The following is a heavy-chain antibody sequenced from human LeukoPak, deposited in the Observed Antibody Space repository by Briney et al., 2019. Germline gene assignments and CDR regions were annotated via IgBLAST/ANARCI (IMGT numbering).Heavy chain of an antibody. V-gene: IGHV4-39*01. J-gene: IGHJ4*03. CDR1: GVSISDNNFY. CDR3: ARMSFAFDPSFFDY. CDR2: FYFSGGT. D-gene: IGHD3-3*01. Sequence: SETLSLTCSVSGVSISDNNFYWAWIRQPPGKGLEWIGIFYFSGGTYYNPCLQSRVTISGDTSKNLFSLHLRSATVADTAIYFCARMSFAFDPSFFDYWGHGALVPVSS.